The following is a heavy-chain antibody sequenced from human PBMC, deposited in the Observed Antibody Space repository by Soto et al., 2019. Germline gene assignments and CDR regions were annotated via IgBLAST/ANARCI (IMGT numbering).Heavy chain of an antibody. V-gene: IGHV3-23*01. CDR2: ISGSGGST. D-gene: IGHD2-21*01. CDR3: AKDRRIVVAIATPPFAFDV. J-gene: IGHJ3*01. CDR1: GFTSSHYA. Sequence: EVHLLESGGGLVQPGGSLRLSCAASGFTSSHYAMSWVRQAPGKGLEWVSSISGSGGSTYYADSVKGRFTISGDDSKNTLYLLMNSLRAEDTAVYYCAKDRRIVVAIATPPFAFDVWGQGTMVTVSS.